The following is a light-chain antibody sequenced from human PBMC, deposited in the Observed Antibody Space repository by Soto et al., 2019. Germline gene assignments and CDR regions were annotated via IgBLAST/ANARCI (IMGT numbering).Light chain of an antibody. J-gene: IGLJ2*01. CDR2: DVR. Sequence: QSVLTQPASVSGSPGQSITISCSDVGGYKYVSWYQQHPGKVPKVLIYDVRNRPSGVSNRFSGSKSGNTASLTISGLQAEDEADYYCSAYTDSSTLVIFGGGTKLTVL. CDR1: DVGGYKY. CDR3: SAYTDSSTLVI. V-gene: IGLV2-14*01.